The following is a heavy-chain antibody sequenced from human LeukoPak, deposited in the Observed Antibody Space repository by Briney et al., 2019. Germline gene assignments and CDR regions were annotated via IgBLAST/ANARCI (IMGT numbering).Heavy chain of an antibody. CDR2: ISSSSSYI. J-gene: IGHJ4*02. V-gene: IGHV3-21*01. CDR3: ARDTLDIVVVPAAI. CDR1: GFTFSSYS. Sequence: GGSLRLSCAASGFTFSSYSMNWVRQAPGKGLEWVSSISSSSSYIYYVDSVKGRFTISRDNAKNSLYLQMNSLRAEDTAVYYCARDTLDIVVVPAAIWGQGTLVTVSS. D-gene: IGHD2-2*03.